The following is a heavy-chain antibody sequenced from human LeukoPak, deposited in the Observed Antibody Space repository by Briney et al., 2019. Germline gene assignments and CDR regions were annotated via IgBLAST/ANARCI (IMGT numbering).Heavy chain of an antibody. CDR2: IYPSDSDT. D-gene: IGHD2/OR15-2a*01. V-gene: IGHV5-51*01. CDR3: ARLRGTFYDAFDI. Sequence: GESLKISCKGSGYSFTSYWIGWVRQMPGKGLEWMGIIYPSDSDTRYSPSFQGQVFISADKSISAAYLQWSSLKASDTAMYYCARLRGTFYDAFDIWGQGTMVTVSS. CDR1: GYSFTSYW. J-gene: IGHJ3*02.